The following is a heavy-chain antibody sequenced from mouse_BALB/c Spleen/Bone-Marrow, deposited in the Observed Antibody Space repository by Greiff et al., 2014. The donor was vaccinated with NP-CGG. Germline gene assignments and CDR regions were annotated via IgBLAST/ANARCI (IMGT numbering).Heavy chain of an antibody. D-gene: IGHD3-3*01. Sequence: VQLQQSGPELVKPGASVKMSCKASGYTFTSYYIHWVKQRPGQGLGWIGWIYPGDGSTKYNEKFKGKTTLTADKSSSTAYMLLSSLTSEDSAIYFCARQGGPYYFDYWGQGTTLTVSS. V-gene: IGHV1S56*01. J-gene: IGHJ2*01. CDR2: IYPGDGST. CDR1: GYTFTSYY. CDR3: ARQGGPYYFDY.